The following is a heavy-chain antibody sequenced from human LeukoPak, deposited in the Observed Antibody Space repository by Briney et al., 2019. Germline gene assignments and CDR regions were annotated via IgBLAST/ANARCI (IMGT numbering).Heavy chain of an antibody. Sequence: PGGSLRLSCAASGFTFSSYAMHWVRQAPGKGLEWVAVISYDGSNKYYADSVKGRFTISRGNSKNTLYLQMNSLRAEDTAVYYCARSPYYDFWSGYPPSYYYYYYMDVWGKGTTVTVSS. V-gene: IGHV3-30*04. CDR3: ARSPYYDFWSGYPPSYYYYYYMDV. CDR1: GFTFSSYA. CDR2: ISYDGSNK. J-gene: IGHJ6*03. D-gene: IGHD3-3*01.